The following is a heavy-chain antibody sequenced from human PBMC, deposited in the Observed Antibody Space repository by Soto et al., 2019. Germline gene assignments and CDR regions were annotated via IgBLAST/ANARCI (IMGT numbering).Heavy chain of an antibody. CDR1: GGTFSSYA. CDR3: ARDRRRWIPGYYYYGMDV. Sequence: ASVKVSCKASGGTFSSYAISWVRQAPGQGLEWMGGIIPIFGTANYAQKFQGRVTITADESTSTAYMELSSLRSEDTAVYYCARDRRRWIPGYYYYGMDVWGQGTTVTVSS. CDR2: IIPIFGTA. J-gene: IGHJ6*02. D-gene: IGHD5-18*01. V-gene: IGHV1-69*13.